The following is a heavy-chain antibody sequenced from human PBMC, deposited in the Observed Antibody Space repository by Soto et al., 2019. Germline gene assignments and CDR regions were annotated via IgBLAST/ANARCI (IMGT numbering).Heavy chain of an antibody. CDR1: GGSISSSSYY. D-gene: IGHD3-16*02. J-gene: IGHJ3*02. Sequence: PSETLSLTCTVSGGSISSSSYYWGWIRQPPGKGLEWIGSIYYSGSTYYNPSLKSRVTISVDTSKNQFSLKLSSVTAADTAVYYCARNSMITFGGVIASGAFDIWGQGTMVTVSS. CDR2: IYYSGST. CDR3: ARNSMITFGGVIASGAFDI. V-gene: IGHV4-39*01.